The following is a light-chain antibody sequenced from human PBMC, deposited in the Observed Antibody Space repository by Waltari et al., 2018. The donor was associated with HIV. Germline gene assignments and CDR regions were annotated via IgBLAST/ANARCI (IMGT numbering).Light chain of an antibody. J-gene: IGLJ1*01. CDR3: AVWDDSLSGLYV. Sequence: QSVLTQPPSASGTPGQRVTISCSGSSSNIGSSYVYWYQQLPGTAPKLRIYGNNQRPSGVPDRFSGSKSGTSASLAISGLRSEDEADYYCAVWDDSLSGLYVFGTGTKVTVL. CDR1: SSNIGSSY. V-gene: IGLV1-47*01. CDR2: GNN.